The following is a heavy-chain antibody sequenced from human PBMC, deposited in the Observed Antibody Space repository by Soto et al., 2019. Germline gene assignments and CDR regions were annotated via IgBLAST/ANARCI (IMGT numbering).Heavy chain of an antibody. CDR1: GGSISSYY. D-gene: IGHD6-13*01. CDR2: IYYSGST. Sequence: ETLSLTCTVSGGSISSYYWSWIRQPPGNGLEWIGYIYYSGSTNYNPSLKSRVTISVDTSKNQFSLKLSSVTAADTAVYYCARGPIAAAAYLFDYWGQGTLVTVSS. V-gene: IGHV4-59*01. J-gene: IGHJ4*02. CDR3: ARGPIAAAAYLFDY.